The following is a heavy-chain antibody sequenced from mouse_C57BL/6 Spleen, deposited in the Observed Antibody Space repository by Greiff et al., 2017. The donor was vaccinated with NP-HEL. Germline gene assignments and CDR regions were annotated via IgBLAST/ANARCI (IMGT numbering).Heavy chain of an antibody. CDR3: AFGGRYYYGSSYEDYAMDY. CDR2: IYPGSGSP. V-gene: IGHV1-55*01. D-gene: IGHD1-1*01. Sequence: QVQLQQPGAELVKPGASVKMSCKASGYTFTSYWITWVKQRPGQGLEWIGDIYPGSGSPNYNEKFKSKATLTVDTSSSTAYMQLSSLTSEDSAVYYCAFGGRYYYGSSYEDYAMDYWGQGTSVTVSS. J-gene: IGHJ4*01. CDR1: GYTFTSYW.